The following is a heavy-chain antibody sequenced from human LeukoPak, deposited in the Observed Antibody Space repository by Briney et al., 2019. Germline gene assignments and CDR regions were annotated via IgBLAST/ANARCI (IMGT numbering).Heavy chain of an antibody. D-gene: IGHD6-13*01. Sequence: SETLSLTCTVSGDSISSSYWSWIRQPPGKGLEWIGYILHSGSTNNNPSLQSRVTISLGTSKNKFSLNLTSVTAADTAVYFCARGPLHHPSSWPFWYFDLWGRGTLVTVSS. CDR3: ARGPLHHPSSWPFWYFDL. V-gene: IGHV4-59*01. CDR1: GDSISSSY. CDR2: ILHSGST. J-gene: IGHJ2*01.